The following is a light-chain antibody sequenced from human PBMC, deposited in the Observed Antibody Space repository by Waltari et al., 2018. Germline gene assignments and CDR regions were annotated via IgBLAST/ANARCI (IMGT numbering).Light chain of an antibody. CDR1: SSDVGFYNR. J-gene: IGLJ1*01. CDR2: EVT. Sequence: QSALTQPPSVSGSPGQSVTISCTGTSSDVGFYNRSSWYQQSPGTAPKLMIYEVTNRPSGVPDRFSGSKSGDTASLTISGLQAEDEADYYCSSYTSSNTYLFGTGTKVTVL. V-gene: IGLV2-18*02. CDR3: SSYTSSNTYL.